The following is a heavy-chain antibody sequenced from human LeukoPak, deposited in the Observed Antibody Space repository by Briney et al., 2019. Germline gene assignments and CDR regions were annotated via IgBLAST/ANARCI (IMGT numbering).Heavy chain of an antibody. CDR2: IYSGGST. D-gene: IGHD6-13*01. Sequence: GGSLRLSCAASEFSVGSNYMTWVRQAPGKGLEWVSLIYSGGSTYYADSVKGRFTISRDNSKNTLYLQMNSLRAEDTAVYYCAKLTGSKGISAACDSWGQGTLVTVSS. V-gene: IGHV3-66*04. CDR3: AKLTGSKGISAACDS. CDR1: EFSVGSNY. J-gene: IGHJ4*02.